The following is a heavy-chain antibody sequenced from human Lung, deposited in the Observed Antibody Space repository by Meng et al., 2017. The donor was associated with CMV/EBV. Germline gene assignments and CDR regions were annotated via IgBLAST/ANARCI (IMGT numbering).Heavy chain of an antibody. CDR2: ISPDGSNK. CDR3: SKGRDSRWELWPSDY. D-gene: IGHD4-23*01. V-gene: IGHV3-30*18. J-gene: IGHJ4*02. Sequence: SRFTFSSSAMHWVRQAPGKGLEWVALISPDGSNKNYIDSVKGRFTISRDNSKNTLYLQMSGLRIEDTAVYFCSKGRDSRWELWPSDYWGQGTLVTVSS. CDR1: RFTFSSSA.